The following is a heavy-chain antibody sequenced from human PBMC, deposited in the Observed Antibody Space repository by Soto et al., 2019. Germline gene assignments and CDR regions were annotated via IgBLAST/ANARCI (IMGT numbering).Heavy chain of an antibody. CDR2: INSDGSST. J-gene: IGHJ5*01. V-gene: IGHV3-74*01. CDR3: ASGLVEYSSSWFDY. D-gene: IGHD6-13*01. CDR1: GFTFSGYW. Sequence: GGSLRLSCEASGFTFSGYWMHWVRQTPGMGLVWVSRINSDGSSTNYADSVKGRFTISRDNAKNMVYLQMNSLRAEDTAVYYCASGLVEYSSSWFDYWGQGTPVTVSS.